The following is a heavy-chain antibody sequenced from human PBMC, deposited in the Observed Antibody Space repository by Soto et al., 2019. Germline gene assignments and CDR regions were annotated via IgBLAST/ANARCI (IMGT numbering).Heavy chain of an antibody. CDR1: GFTFSNYP. CDR2: LSGSRSAV. Sequence: GGSLRLSCAASGFTFSNYPMNWVRQAPGKGLEWVSYLSGSRSAVYYADSVKGRFSISRDNAKNSLYLEMNSLRAEDTAVYYCARGHDHGDSNYFDYWGQGTLVTVSS. V-gene: IGHV3-48*01. CDR3: ARGHDHGDSNYFDY. J-gene: IGHJ4*02. D-gene: IGHD4-17*01.